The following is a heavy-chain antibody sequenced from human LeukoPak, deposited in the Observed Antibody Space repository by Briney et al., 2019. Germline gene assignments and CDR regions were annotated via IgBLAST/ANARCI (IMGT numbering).Heavy chain of an antibody. D-gene: IGHD2-15*01. CDR1: GFTFNTYS. CDR2: ISSRSSYYI. CDR3: TRDIGSRYFDL. J-gene: IGHJ2*01. Sequence: GGSLRLSCAASGFTFNTYSMNWVRQAPGKGLEWVSSISSRSSYYIYYADSVKGRFTISRDNAKNSLYLQMDSLRAEDTAVYYCTRDIGSRYFDLWGRGTLVTVSS. V-gene: IGHV3-21*01.